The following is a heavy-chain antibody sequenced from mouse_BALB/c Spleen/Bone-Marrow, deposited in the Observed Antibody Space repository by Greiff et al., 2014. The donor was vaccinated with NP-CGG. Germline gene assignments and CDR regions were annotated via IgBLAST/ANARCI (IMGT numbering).Heavy chain of an antibody. CDR3: ARVNPWYFDV. J-gene: IGHJ1*01. D-gene: IGHD2-2*01. CDR1: GFNIKDTY. V-gene: IGHV14-3*02. CDR2: TDPASGDT. Sequence: VQLKQSGAELVKPGASVKLSCTASGFNIKDTYIHWVMQRPEQGLAWIGRTDPASGDTKFDPKFQGKATITADTSSNTAYLQVTSLTSEDTAVYYCARVNPWYFDVWGAGTTVTVSS.